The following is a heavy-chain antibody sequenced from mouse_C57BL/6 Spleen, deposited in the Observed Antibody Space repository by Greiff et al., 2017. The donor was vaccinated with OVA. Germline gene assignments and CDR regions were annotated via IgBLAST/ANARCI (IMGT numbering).Heavy chain of an antibody. D-gene: IGHD2-3*01. CDR1: GYKFTGYW. CDR2: ILPGSGST. Sequence: QVQLQQSGAELMKPGASVKLSCKATGYKFTGYWIEWVKQRPEHGLEWIGEILPGSGSTNYTEKFKGKATFTADTSSNTAYMQLSSLTTEDSAIYYCARDDGYYRTPDYGGQGTTLTVSS. J-gene: IGHJ2*01. V-gene: IGHV1-9*01. CDR3: ARDDGYYRTPDY.